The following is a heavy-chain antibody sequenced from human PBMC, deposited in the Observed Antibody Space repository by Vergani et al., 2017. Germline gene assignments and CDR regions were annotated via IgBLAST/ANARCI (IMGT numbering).Heavy chain of an antibody. V-gene: IGHV3-21*01. D-gene: IGHD5-12*01. CDR2: ISSSSSYI. Sequence: EVQLVESGGGLVKPGGSLRLSCAASGFTFSSYSMNWVRQAPGKGLEWVSSISSSSSYIYYADSVKGRFTISRDNAKNSLYLQMNSLRAEDTAVYYCASGYSGYDWGGFDNWGQGTLVTVSS. J-gene: IGHJ4*02. CDR1: GFTFSSYS. CDR3: ASGYSGYDWGGFDN.